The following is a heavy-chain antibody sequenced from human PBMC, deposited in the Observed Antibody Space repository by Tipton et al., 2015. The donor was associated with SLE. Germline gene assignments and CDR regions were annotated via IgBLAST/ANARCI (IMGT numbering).Heavy chain of an antibody. Sequence: TLSLTCTVSGGSISSYYWSWIRQPPGKGLEWIGYIYDGGSTYYSASLKSRATISVDTSKNQLSLRLNSVTAADTAVYYCARHRGYDYYGSGSNRPFDVWGQGTMVTVSS. V-gene: IGHV4-59*07. CDR2: IYDGGST. CDR3: ARHRGYDYYGSGSNRPFDV. D-gene: IGHD3-10*01. J-gene: IGHJ3*01. CDR1: GGSISSYY.